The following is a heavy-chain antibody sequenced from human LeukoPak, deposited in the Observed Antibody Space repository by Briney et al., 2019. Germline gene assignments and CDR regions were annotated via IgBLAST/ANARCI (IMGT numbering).Heavy chain of an antibody. V-gene: IGHV3-23*01. CDR2: ISGSGGST. CDR1: GFTFSSYA. CDR3: ASTYGSGSYLHS. J-gene: IGHJ4*02. Sequence: GGSLRLSCAASGFTFSSYAMSWVRQAPGKGLEWVSAISGSGGSTYYADSVKGRFTISRDNARRSLYLQMNSLRLEDTAFYYCASTYGSGSYLHSWGQGTLVTVSS. D-gene: IGHD3-10*01.